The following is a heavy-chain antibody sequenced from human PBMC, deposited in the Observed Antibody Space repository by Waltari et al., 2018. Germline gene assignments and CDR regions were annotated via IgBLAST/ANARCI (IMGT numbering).Heavy chain of an antibody. CDR1: GGTFSSYA. V-gene: IGHV1-69*05. CDR2: SIPSFGTA. CDR3: ARGPPWGLVGARGYFQH. Sequence: QVQLVQSGAEVKKPGSSVKVSCKASGGTFSSYAISWVRQAPGQGLEWMGGSIPSFGTANYAQKFQGRVTITTDESTSTAYMELSSLRSEDTAVYDCARGPPWGLVGARGYFQHWGQGTLVTVSS. J-gene: IGHJ1*01. D-gene: IGHD1-26*01.